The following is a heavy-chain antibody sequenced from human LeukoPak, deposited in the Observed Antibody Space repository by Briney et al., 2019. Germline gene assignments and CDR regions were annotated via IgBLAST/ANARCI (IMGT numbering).Heavy chain of an antibody. CDR1: GFTFSSYS. Sequence: GGSLRLSCAASGFTFSSYSMNWVRQAPGKGLEWVSYISSSSSTIYYADSVKGRFTISRDNAKNSLYLQMNSLRAEDTAVYYCARSDSGYDSQVMLFDYWGQGTLVTVSS. CDR3: ARSDSGYDSQVMLFDY. D-gene: IGHD5-12*01. V-gene: IGHV3-48*04. CDR2: ISSSSSTI. J-gene: IGHJ4*02.